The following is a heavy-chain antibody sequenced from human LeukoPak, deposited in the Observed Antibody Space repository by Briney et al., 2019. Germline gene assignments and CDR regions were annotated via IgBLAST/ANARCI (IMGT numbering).Heavy chain of an antibody. CDR2: INDRGST. CDR3: ARGIDY. V-gene: IGHV4-34*01. J-gene: IGHJ4*02. CDR1: GGSFSGYS. Sequence: PSETLSLTCAVYGGSFSGYSWNWVRQPPGKGLEWIGEINDRGSTNYNPSLKSRVTISVDTSKNQFSLKLTSVTAADTAVYYCARGIDYWGQGTLVTVSS.